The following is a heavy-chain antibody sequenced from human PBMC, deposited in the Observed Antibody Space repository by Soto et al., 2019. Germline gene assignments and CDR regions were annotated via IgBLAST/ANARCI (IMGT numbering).Heavy chain of an antibody. CDR3: ARGAMANFDY. D-gene: IGHD5-18*01. CDR1: GGTFGSQA. Sequence: SVKVSCKASGGTFGSQAIAWVRQAPGQGLEWMGGFIAMLGTPTYAKKVQGRATISADESLTSSYLELRSLRSEDTGVYFCARGAMANFDYWGQGTVVTVSS. V-gene: IGHV1-69*13. CDR2: FIAMLGTP. J-gene: IGHJ4*02.